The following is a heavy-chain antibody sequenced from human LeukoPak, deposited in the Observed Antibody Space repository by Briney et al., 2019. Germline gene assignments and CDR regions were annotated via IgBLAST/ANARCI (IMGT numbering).Heavy chain of an antibody. Sequence: RGSLRLSCAASGFTVSSSYMSWVRQAPGKGPEWVSLIYSSGSTYYTDSVKGRFTISRDNSQNTLYLQMNSLSAEDTAVYYCARTFLSGDGYKVGYFDYWGQGTLVTVSS. CDR3: ARTFLSGDGYKVGYFDY. J-gene: IGHJ4*02. CDR1: GFTVSSSY. D-gene: IGHD5-24*01. CDR2: IYSSGST. V-gene: IGHV3-53*01.